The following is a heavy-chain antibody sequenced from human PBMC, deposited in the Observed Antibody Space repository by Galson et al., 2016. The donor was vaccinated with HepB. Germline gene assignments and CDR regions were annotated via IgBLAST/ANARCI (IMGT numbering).Heavy chain of an antibody. CDR3: ARDVVAVPADGPGFDI. CDR2: ISSTSTTI. J-gene: IGHJ3*02. CDR1: GFTFSSYS. D-gene: IGHD2-2*01. Sequence: SLRLSCATSGFTFSSYSMNWVRQVPGKGLEWISYISSTSTTIFYGDSVKGRFTIFRDNAKNSLSLQMNSLRDEDTAVYYCARDVVAVPADGPGFDIWGQGTMVTVSS. V-gene: IGHV3-48*02.